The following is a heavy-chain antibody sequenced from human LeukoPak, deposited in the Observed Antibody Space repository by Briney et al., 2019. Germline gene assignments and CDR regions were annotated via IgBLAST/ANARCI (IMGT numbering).Heavy chain of an antibody. CDR2: ISAYNGNT. CDR3: ARSLRIQLWSANFDY. Sequence: GASVKVSCKASGYTFTSYGISWVRQAPGQGLEWMGWISAYNGNTNYAQKLQGRVTMTTGTSTSTAYMELRSLRSDDTAVYYCARSLRIQLWSANFDYWGQGTLVTVSS. V-gene: IGHV1-18*01. J-gene: IGHJ4*02. CDR1: GYTFTSYG. D-gene: IGHD5-18*01.